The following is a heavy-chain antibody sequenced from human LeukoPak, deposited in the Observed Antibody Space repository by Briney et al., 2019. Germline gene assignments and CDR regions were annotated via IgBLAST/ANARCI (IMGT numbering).Heavy chain of an antibody. CDR1: GASIDSHSW. CDR2: IYHSGGA. D-gene: IGHD3-22*01. V-gene: IGHV4/OR15-8*01. Sequence: SETLSLTCAVSGASIDSHSWWSWVRQPPGKGLEWIGEIYHSGGANYKPSLKSRVTMSVDTSRTQFSLKLNSVTAADTAVYYCARAEGAYDRAFDYWGQGTLVTVSS. CDR3: ARAEGAYDRAFDY. J-gene: IGHJ4*02.